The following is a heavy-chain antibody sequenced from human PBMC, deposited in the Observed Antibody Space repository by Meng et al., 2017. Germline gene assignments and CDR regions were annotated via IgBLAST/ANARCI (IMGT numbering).Heavy chain of an antibody. CDR2: INWNGGST. Sequence: GESLKISCAAPGFTFDDYGMSWVRQAPGKGLEWVSGINWNGGSTGYADSVKGRFTISRDNAKNSLYLQMNSLRAEDTALYYCARGRIMITFGGAKGGQGTLVTVSS. D-gene: IGHD3-16*01. J-gene: IGHJ4*02. CDR3: ARGRIMITFGGAK. CDR1: GFTFDDYG. V-gene: IGHV3-20*04.